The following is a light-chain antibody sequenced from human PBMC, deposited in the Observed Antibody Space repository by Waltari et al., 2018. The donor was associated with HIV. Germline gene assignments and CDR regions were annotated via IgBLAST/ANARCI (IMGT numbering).Light chain of an antibody. J-gene: IGKJ5*01. Sequence: MTAQTQEPQPVPVGESATINRKSKPSVLSSCDNNDYLAWYQQKPGQPPKLLIYWASTRESGVPDRFSGSVSGTDFPLTISSLQAEDVAVYYCQQFYNTPITFGQGTRLEIK. CDR2: WAS. CDR1: PSVLSSCDNNDY. CDR3: QQFYNTPIT. V-gene: IGKV4-1*01.